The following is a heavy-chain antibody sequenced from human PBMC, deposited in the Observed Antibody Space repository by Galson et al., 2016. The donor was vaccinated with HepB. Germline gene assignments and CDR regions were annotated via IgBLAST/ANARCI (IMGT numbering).Heavy chain of an antibody. V-gene: IGHV3-30*03. CDR1: GFTFNNFG. D-gene: IGHD5-18*01. J-gene: IGHJ4*02. CDR3: ARGSGYLIDY. Sequence: SLRLSCVASGFTFNNFGLHWVRQAPGKGLEWVSRISSDGIDKYYADSVKGRFTISRDNAKNSLYLQMDSLRGEDTAVYYCARGSGYLIDYWGQGTLVTVSS. CDR2: ISSDGIDK.